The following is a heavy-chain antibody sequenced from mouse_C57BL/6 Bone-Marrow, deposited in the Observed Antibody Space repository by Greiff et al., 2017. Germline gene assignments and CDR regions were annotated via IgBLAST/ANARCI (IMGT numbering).Heavy chain of an antibody. J-gene: IGHJ2*01. V-gene: IGHV6-6*01. Sequence: EVQGVESGGGLVQPGGSMKLSCAASGFTFSDAWMDWVRQSPEKGLEWVAEIRNKANNHATYYAESVKGRFTISRDDSKSSVYLQMNSLRAEDTGIYYCTTAVELRRLYYFDYWGQGTTLTVSS. D-gene: IGHD2-12*01. CDR1: GFTFSDAW. CDR3: TTAVELRRLYYFDY. CDR2: IRNKANNHAT.